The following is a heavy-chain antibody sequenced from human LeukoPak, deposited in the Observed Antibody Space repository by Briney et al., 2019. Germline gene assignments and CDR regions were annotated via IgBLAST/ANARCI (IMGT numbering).Heavy chain of an antibody. D-gene: IGHD5-12*01. J-gene: IGHJ4*02. CDR2: IKQEGSEK. V-gene: IGHV3-7*01. CDR3: ARGSPGGYDYYFDY. CDR1: GFTFSRYW. Sequence: PGGSLRLSCAASGFTFSRYWMRWVRQARGGGGEGVANIKQEGSEKYYVHSVQGRFTISRDNAKNSLYLQMNSLRAEDTAVYYCARGSPGGYDYYFDYWGQGTLVTVSS.